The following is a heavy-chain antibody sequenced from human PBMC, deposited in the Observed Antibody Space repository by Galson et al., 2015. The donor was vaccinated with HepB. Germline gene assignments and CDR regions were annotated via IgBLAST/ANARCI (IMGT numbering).Heavy chain of an antibody. D-gene: IGHD6-19*01. CDR2: ISSSGSSI. CDR3: AIDHCGGRVTVAVSSPSHAFDI. CDR1: GFTFRSYT. J-gene: IGHJ3*02. V-gene: IGHV3-21*01. Sequence: SLRLSCAASGFTFRSYTMSWVRQAPGKGLEWVSTISSSGSSIYYADSVKGRFTISRDNSKDSLYLQMNSVRAEDTAVYYFAIDHCGGRVTVAVSSPSHAFDIGGQGTMVTVSS.